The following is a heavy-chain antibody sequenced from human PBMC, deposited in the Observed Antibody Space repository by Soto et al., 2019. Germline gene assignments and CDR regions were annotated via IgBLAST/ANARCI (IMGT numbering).Heavy chain of an antibody. V-gene: IGHV3-73*01. CDR2: IRSKANSYAI. D-gene: IGHD1-1*01. CDR3: TRPKSTTGTHDADY. Sequence: GGSLRLSCAASGFTFSGSAMHWVRQASGKGLEWVGRIRSKANSYAIAYAASVKGRFTISRDDSKNTAYLQMNSLKTEDTAVYYCTRPKSTTGTHDADYWGQGTLVTVSS. CDR1: GFTFSGSA. J-gene: IGHJ4*02.